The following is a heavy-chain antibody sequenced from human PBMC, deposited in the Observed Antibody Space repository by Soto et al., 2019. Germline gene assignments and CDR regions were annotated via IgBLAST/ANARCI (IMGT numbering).Heavy chain of an antibody. J-gene: IGHJ4*02. CDR1: GFTFSTYA. CDR3: AKSNYGGNSY. D-gene: IGHD4-17*01. CDR2: ISGSGGST. Sequence: LLESGGGLVQPGGSLRLSCAASGFTFSTYAMSWVRQAPGKGLECVSAISGSGGSTYYADSVKGRFTISRDNSKNTLYLQMTSLRAEDTDVYYCAKSNYGGNSYWGQGTLVTVSS. V-gene: IGHV3-23*01.